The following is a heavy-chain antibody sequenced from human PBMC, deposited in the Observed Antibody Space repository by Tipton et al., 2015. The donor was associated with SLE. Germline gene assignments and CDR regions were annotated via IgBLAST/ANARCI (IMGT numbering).Heavy chain of an antibody. Sequence: TLSLTCTVSGGSISSHYWSWIRQPPGKGLEWIGYIYYSGSTNYNPSLKSRVTISVDTSKNQFSLKLSSVTAADTAVYYCAREGLDRYYYYGMDVWGQGTTVTVSS. CDR3: AREGLDRYYYYGMDV. CDR1: GGSISSHY. CDR2: IYYSGST. V-gene: IGHV4-59*11. J-gene: IGHJ6*02. D-gene: IGHD6-19*01.